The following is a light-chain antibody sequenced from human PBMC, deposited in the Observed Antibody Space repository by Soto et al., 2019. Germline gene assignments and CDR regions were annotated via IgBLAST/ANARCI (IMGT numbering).Light chain of an antibody. CDR2: TDD. J-gene: IGLJ2*01. CDR1: SSNIGSNT. V-gene: IGLV1-44*01. Sequence: QLVLTQPPSASGTPGQRVTISCSGSSSNIGSNTVTWYQQLPGTAPKLLISTDDQRPSGVPDRFSGSKSGSSASLAISGLQSQDEADYYCASWDDSLKGVVFGGGTKVTVL. CDR3: ASWDDSLKGVV.